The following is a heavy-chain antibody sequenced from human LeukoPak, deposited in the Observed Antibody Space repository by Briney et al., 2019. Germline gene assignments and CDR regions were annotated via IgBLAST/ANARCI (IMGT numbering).Heavy chain of an antibody. D-gene: IGHD3-3*01. Sequence: PSETLSLTCAVYGGSFSGYYWSWIRQPPGKGLEWIGEINHSGSTNYNPSLKSRVTISVDTSKNQFSLKLSSVTAADTAVYYCARSITIFGVVIGATRWFDPWGQGTLVTVSS. CDR2: INHSGST. J-gene: IGHJ5*02. CDR3: ARSITIFGVVIGATRWFDP. V-gene: IGHV4-34*01. CDR1: GGSFSGYY.